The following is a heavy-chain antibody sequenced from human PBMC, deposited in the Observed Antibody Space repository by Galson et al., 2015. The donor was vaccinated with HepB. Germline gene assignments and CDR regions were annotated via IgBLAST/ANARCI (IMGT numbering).Heavy chain of an antibody. Sequence: SLRLSCAASGFTFSSYSMNWVRQAPGKGLEWVSSISSSSSYIYYADSVKGRFTISRDNAKNSLYLQMNSLRAEDTAVYYCARDLEGVVMSLSWFDPWGQGTLVTVSS. CDR1: GFTFSSYS. V-gene: IGHV3-21*01. CDR3: ARDLEGVVMSLSWFDP. D-gene: IGHD3-22*01. J-gene: IGHJ5*02. CDR2: ISSSSSYI.